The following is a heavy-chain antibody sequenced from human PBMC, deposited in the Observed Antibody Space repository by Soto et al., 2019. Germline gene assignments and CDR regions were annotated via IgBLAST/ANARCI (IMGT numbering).Heavy chain of an antibody. CDR3: AIGGWAVVVPAAKSPPHNWFDP. CDR1: GYTFTSYG. CDR2: ISAYNGNS. D-gene: IGHD2-2*01. Sequence: GASVKVSCKASGYTFTSYGISWVRQAPGQGLEWMGWISAYNGNSNYAQKLQGRVTMTTDTSTSTAYMELRSLRSDDTAVYYCAIGGWAVVVPAAKSPPHNWFDPWGQGTLVTVSS. V-gene: IGHV1-18*04. J-gene: IGHJ5*02.